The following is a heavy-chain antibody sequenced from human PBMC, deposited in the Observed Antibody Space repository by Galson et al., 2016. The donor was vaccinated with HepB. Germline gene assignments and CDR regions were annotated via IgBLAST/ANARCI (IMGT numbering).Heavy chain of an antibody. CDR3: GKHGGFDY. D-gene: IGHD3-16*01. CDR2: LSGGGTTT. CDR1: GFNFNTYA. Sequence: SLRLSCAASGFNFNTYAMTWVRQAPGKGLEWVSTLSGGGTTTYYADSVKGRFTISRDNSKNMLYLFMNSLRAEDTAVYYCGKHGGFDYWGQGALVTVSS. J-gene: IGHJ4*02. V-gene: IGHV3-23*01.